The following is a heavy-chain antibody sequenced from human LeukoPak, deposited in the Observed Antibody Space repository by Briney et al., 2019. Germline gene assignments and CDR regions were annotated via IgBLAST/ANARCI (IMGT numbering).Heavy chain of an antibody. Sequence: SETLSLTCTVSGGSISSYYWSWIRQPAGKGLEWIGRMYISGSTNYNPSLKSRVTMSVDTSKNQFSLKLRSVTAADTAVYYCARDYPPLGYCSGGSCYEYFQHWGQGTLVIVSS. D-gene: IGHD2-15*01. CDR3: ARDYPPLGYCSGGSCYEYFQH. CDR1: GGSISSYY. J-gene: IGHJ1*01. CDR2: MYISGST. V-gene: IGHV4-4*07.